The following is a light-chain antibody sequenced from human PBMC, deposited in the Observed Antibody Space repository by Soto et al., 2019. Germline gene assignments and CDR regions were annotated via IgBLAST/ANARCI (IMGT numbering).Light chain of an antibody. CDR3: QPYDSSLSGWV. Sequence: QSVLTQPPSVSGAPGQRVTISCTGSSSNIGAGYDVHWYQQLPGTAPKLLIYGNSNRPSGVPDRFSGSKSGTSASLAITGLQAPDEADYYSQPYDSSLSGWVFGGGTKVTVL. J-gene: IGLJ2*01. CDR2: GNS. V-gene: IGLV1-40*01. CDR1: SSNIGAGYD.